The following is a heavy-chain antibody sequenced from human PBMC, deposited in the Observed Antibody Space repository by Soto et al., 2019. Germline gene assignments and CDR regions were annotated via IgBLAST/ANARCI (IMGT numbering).Heavy chain of an antibody. CDR2: IYYSGST. Sequence: PSETLSLTCTVSGGSISSGDYYWSRIRQPPGKGLEWIGYIYYSGSTYYNPSLKSRVTISVDTSKNQFPLKLSSVTAADTAVYYCARTTYYDFWSGRGGFDYWGQGTLVTVSS. V-gene: IGHV4-30-4*01. D-gene: IGHD3-3*01. CDR3: ARTTYYDFWSGRGGFDY. J-gene: IGHJ4*02. CDR1: GGSISSGDYY.